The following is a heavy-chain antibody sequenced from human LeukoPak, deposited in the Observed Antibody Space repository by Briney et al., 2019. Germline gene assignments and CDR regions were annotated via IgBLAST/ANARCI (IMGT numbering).Heavy chain of an antibody. CDR1: RFTFSNYA. V-gene: IGHV3-23*01. Sequence: GGSLRLSCAASRFTFSNYAMSWVRQAPGKGLEWVSAISGSGGSTYYADSVKGRFTISRDNSKNTLYLQMNSLRAEDTAVYYCAKDLQSSSRYAWYMDVWGKGTTVTVSS. CDR2: ISGSGGST. CDR3: AKDLQSSSRYAWYMDV. D-gene: IGHD6-13*01. J-gene: IGHJ6*03.